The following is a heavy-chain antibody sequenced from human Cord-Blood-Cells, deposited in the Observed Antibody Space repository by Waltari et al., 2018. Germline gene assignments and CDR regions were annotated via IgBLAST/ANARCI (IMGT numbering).Heavy chain of an antibody. CDR3: ARDPRSSSWYYYYYGMDV. CDR1: GFTFSSYA. V-gene: IGHV3-30*04. J-gene: IGHJ6*02. Sequence: QVQLVESGGGVVQPGRSLRLSCAASGFTFSSYAMHWVRQAPGKGLEWVAVISYDGSNKYYADYVKGRFTISRDNSKNTLYQQMNSLRAEDTAVYYCARDPRSSSWYYYYYGMDVWGQGTTVTVSS. CDR2: ISYDGSNK. D-gene: IGHD6-13*01.